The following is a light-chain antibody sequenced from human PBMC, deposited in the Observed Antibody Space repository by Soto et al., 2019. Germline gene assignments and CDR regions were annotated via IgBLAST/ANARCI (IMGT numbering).Light chain of an antibody. CDR2: AAS. Sequence: DIPITQSPSSLSASVGDRVSITCRASQSISTYLNWYQQKPGMAPKVLIYAASRLQSGVPSRFSGSGSGTDFTLTISSLQPEDFATYYCHQTYANPWTFGHGTKVEIK. CDR3: HQTYANPWT. J-gene: IGKJ1*01. V-gene: IGKV1-39*01. CDR1: QSISTY.